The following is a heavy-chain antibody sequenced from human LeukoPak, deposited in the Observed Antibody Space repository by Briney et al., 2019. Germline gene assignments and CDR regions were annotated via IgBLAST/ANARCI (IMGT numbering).Heavy chain of an antibody. D-gene: IGHD3-10*01. Sequence: GASVKVSCKASGYTFTSYGISWVRQAPGQGLEWMGWISAYNGNTDYAQKLQGRVTMTTDTSTSTAYMELRSLRSDDTAVYYCARVPWDGITMVRGVIPFDYWGQGTLVTVSS. J-gene: IGHJ4*02. CDR2: ISAYNGNT. CDR3: ARVPWDGITMVRGVIPFDY. CDR1: GYTFTSYG. V-gene: IGHV1-18*01.